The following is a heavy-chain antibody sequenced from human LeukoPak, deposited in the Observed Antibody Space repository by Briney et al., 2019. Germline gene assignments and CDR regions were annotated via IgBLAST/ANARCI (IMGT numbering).Heavy chain of an antibody. CDR2: INPNSGGT. Sequence: ASVKVSCKASGYTFTSYYMHWVRQAPGQGLEWMGWINPNSGGTNYAQKFQGRVTMTRDTSISTAYMELSRLRSDDTAVYYCARVCCSGGSCYSPRFDPWGQGTLVTVSS. J-gene: IGHJ5*02. CDR3: ARVCCSGGSCYSPRFDP. V-gene: IGHV1-2*02. CDR1: GYTFTSYY. D-gene: IGHD2-15*01.